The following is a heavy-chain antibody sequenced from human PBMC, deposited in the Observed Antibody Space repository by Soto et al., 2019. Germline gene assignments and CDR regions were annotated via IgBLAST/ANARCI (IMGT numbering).Heavy chain of an antibody. CDR2: ISYDGSNK. V-gene: IGHV3-30-3*02. J-gene: IGHJ4*02. Sequence: QPRGSLRLSCAASGFTFSSYAMHWVRQAPGKGLEWVAVISYDGSNKYYADSVKGRFTISRDNSKNTLYLQMNSLRAEDTAVYYWPKSIVVVTAPLDYWGQLYLVTVSP. CDR1: GFTFSSYA. D-gene: IGHD2-21*02. CDR3: PKSIVVVTAPLDY.